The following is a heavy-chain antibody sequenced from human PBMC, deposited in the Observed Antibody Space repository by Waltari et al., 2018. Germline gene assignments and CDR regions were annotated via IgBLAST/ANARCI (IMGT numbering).Heavy chain of an antibody. V-gene: IGHV3-21*01. CDR1: GFTFKLQP. CDR2: ISSTGTYT. J-gene: IGHJ4*02. CDR3: ARAGRNGYSYLDY. D-gene: IGHD2-15*01. Sequence: EVNLVESGGGLVRPGGSLRVSGATYGFTFKLQPINWVRQAPGKGLEWVSLISSTGTYTFYADSVKGRFSISRDNAQTSVYLQLNSLKVEDTAVYYCARAGRNGYSYLDYWGQGTLVTVST.